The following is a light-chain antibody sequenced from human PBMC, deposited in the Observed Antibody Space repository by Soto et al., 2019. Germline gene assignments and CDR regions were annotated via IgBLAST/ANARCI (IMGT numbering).Light chain of an antibody. CDR1: QTISRW. CDR3: QPYNSFLS. V-gene: IGKV1-5*03. J-gene: IGKJ4*01. Sequence: DIQMTQSPSTLSASVGDRVTITCRASQTISRWLAWYQQKPGKAPKLLIYQASTLESGVPSRFTGSGSGTEFPLPISRLQPGDFGTYYRQPYNSFLSFGGGTKVEL. CDR2: QAS.